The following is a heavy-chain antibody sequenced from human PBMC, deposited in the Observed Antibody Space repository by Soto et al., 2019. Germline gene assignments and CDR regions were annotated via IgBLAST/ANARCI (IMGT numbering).Heavy chain of an antibody. Sequence: EVQLVESGGGLVKPGGSLRLSCAASGFTFSSYSMNWVRQAPGKGLEWVSSISSSSSYIYYADSVKGRFTISRDNAKNSLYLQMNSLRAEDTAVYYCARDFLTYYYGSGSYDPPDYWGQGTLVTVSS. V-gene: IGHV3-21*01. J-gene: IGHJ4*02. CDR3: ARDFLTYYYGSGSYDPPDY. D-gene: IGHD3-10*01. CDR1: GFTFSSYS. CDR2: ISSSSSYI.